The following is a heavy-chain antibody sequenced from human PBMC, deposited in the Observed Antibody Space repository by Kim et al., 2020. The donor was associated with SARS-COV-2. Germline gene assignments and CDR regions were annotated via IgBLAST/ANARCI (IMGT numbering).Heavy chain of an antibody. CDR3: ARGSHEWSPVDY. D-gene: IGHD2-8*01. CDR2: INGGDGNA. J-gene: IGHJ4*02. Sequence: ASVKVSCKASGYTFITYAIHWVRQAPGQRLEWMGCINGGDGNAIYSHKFQGRVTITRDTSATTAYMELSSLRSEDTSIYYCARGSHEWSPVDYWGQGALVTVSS. V-gene: IGHV1-3*01. CDR1: GYTFITYA.